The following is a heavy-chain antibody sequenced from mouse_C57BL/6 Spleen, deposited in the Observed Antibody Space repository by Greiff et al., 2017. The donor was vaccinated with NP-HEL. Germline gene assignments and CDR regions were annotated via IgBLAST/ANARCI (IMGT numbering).Heavy chain of an antibody. D-gene: IGHD2-14*01. CDR3: ARSCGTTLYVDV. Sequence: EVQLQQSGPVLVKPGASVKMSCKASGYTFTDYYMNWVKQSHGKRLEWIGVINPYNGGTSYHQKFTGKATLTVDKSSSTAYMELNSLTAEDSAVYDWARSCGTTLYVDVWGTGTTVTVAS. V-gene: IGHV1-19*01. CDR1: GYTFTDYY. J-gene: IGHJ1*03. CDR2: INPYNGGT.